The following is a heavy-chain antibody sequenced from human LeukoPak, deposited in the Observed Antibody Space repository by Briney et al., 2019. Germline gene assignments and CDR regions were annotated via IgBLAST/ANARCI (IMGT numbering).Heavy chain of an antibody. CDR3: ATSSINWGNFDY. Sequence: PGGSLRLSCAASGFTFSSYAMSWVRQAPGKGLEWVSVIYSGGSTYYADSVKGRFTISRDNSKNTLYLQMNSLRAEDTAVYYCATSSINWGNFDYWGQGTLVTVSS. CDR1: GFTFSSYA. J-gene: IGHJ4*02. CDR2: IYSGGST. D-gene: IGHD7-27*01. V-gene: IGHV3-66*01.